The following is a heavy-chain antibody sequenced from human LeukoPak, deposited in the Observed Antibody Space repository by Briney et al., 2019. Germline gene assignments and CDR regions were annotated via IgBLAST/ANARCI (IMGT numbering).Heavy chain of an antibody. CDR1: GGSISSSSW. D-gene: IGHD2-2*01. V-gene: IGHV4-4*02. CDR2: IYHSGST. CDR3: ARWAGDIVVVPAARDWFDP. Sequence: PSGTLSLTCAVSGGSISSSSWWSWVRQPPGKGLEWIGEIYHSGSTNYNPSLKSRVTISVDKSKNQFSLKLSSVTAADTAVYYCARWAGDIVVVPAARDWFDPWGQGTLVTVSS. J-gene: IGHJ5*02.